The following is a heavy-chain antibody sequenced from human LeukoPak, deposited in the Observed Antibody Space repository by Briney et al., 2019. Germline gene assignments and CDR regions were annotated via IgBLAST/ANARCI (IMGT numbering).Heavy chain of an antibody. J-gene: IGHJ4*02. CDR2: ISGSGGST. D-gene: IGHD1-7*01. CDR1: GFTFSSYA. V-gene: IGHV3-23*01. CDR3: AKTPAYNWNYPDFPFDY. Sequence: PGGSLRLSCAASGFTFSSYAMSWVRQAPGKGLEWVSAISGSGGSTYYADSVKGRFTISRDNSKNTLYLQMNSLRAEDTAVYYCAKTPAYNWNYPDFPFDYWGQGTLVTVSS.